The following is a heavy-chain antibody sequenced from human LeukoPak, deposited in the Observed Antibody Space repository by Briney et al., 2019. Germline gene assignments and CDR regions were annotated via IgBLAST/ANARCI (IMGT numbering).Heavy chain of an antibody. CDR1: GDSINSGSYY. CDR3: ARAIDYGDSYLDH. J-gene: IGHJ4*02. CDR2: IYSSGSA. V-gene: IGHV4-61*02. Sequence: PSQTLSLTCTVSGDSINSGSYYWSWIRQPAGKGLEWIGRIYSSGSANYNPSLKSRVTISVDTSKNQFSLRLSSVTAADTAVYYCARAIDYGDSYLDHWGQGTLVTVSS. D-gene: IGHD4-17*01.